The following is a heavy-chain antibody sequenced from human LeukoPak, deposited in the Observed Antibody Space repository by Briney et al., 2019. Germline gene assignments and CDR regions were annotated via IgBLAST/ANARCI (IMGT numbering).Heavy chain of an antibody. V-gene: IGHV3-23*01. Sequence: GGSLRLSCAASGFTFSSYGMSWVRQAPGKGLEWVSGISGSGGSTYYADSVKGRFTISRDNSNNTLYLQMNSLRAEDTAVYYCAVWGSYRAFDYWGQRTLVTVSS. CDR1: GFTFSSYG. CDR3: AVWGSYRAFDY. D-gene: IGHD3-16*02. CDR2: ISGSGGST. J-gene: IGHJ4*02.